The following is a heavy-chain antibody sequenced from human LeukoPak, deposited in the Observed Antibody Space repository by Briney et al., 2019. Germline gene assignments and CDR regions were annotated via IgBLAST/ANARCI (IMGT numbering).Heavy chain of an antibody. J-gene: IGHJ4*02. Sequence: PGGSLRLSCAASGFTFSSYSMNWVRQAPGKGLEWVSSISSSSSYIYYADSVKGRFTISRDNAKNSLYLQMNSLRAEDTAVYYCANSGYSGSYSHFDYWGQGTLVTVSS. CDR1: GFTFSSYS. CDR3: ANSGYSGSYSHFDY. D-gene: IGHD1-26*01. V-gene: IGHV3-21*01. CDR2: ISSSSSYI.